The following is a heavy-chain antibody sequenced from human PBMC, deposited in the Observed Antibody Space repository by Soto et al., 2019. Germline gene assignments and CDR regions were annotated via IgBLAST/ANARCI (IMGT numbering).Heavy chain of an antibody. J-gene: IGHJ3*02. CDR2: MNPNSGNT. V-gene: IGHV1-8*01. Sequence: QVQLVQSGAEVKKPGASVKVSCKASGYTFTSYDINWVRQATGQGLEWMGWMNPNSGNTGYAQKFQGRVTMTRNTSISTAYMELSSLRSEDTAVYYWAISSSWYLAFDIWGQGTMVTVSS. CDR1: GYTFTSYD. CDR3: AISSSWYLAFDI. D-gene: IGHD6-13*01.